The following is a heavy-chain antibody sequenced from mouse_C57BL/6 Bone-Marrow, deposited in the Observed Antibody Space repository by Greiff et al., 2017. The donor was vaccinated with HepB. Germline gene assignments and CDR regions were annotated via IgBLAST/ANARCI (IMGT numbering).Heavy chain of an antibody. J-gene: IGHJ3*01. CDR2: ISYDGSN. V-gene: IGHV3-6*01. Sequence: EVKLQESGPGLVKPSQSLSLTCSVTGYSITSGYYWNWIRQFPGNKLEWMGYISYDGSNNYNPSLKNRISITRDTSKNQFFLKLNSVTTEDTATYYCARGGYYYGSLFAYWGQGTLVTVSA. D-gene: IGHD1-1*01. CDR1: GYSITSGYY. CDR3: ARGGYYYGSLFAY.